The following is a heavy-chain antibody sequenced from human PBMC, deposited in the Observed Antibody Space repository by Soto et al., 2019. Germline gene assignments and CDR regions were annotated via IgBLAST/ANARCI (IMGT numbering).Heavy chain of an antibody. CDR1: GFTFSGYA. D-gene: IGHD2-2*01. J-gene: IGHJ6*02. CDR3: TRVRDCSSTSCLDYYYYGMDV. CDR2: IRGEAHGGTT. V-gene: IGHV3-49*04. Sequence: PGGSLRLSCAASGFTFSGYAMSWVRQAPGKGLEWVCVIRGEAHGGTTEYAASVRGRFTIARDDSKSIAYLQMNSLETEDTAVYYCTRVRDCSSTSCLDYYYYGMDVWGHGTTVTVSS.